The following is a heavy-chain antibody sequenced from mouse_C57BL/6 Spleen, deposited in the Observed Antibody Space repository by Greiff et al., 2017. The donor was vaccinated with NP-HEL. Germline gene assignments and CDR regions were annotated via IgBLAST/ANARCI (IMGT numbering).Heavy chain of an antibody. CDR2: ISYDGSN. CDR1: GYSITSGYY. V-gene: IGHV3-6*01. J-gene: IGHJ3*01. D-gene: IGHD2-3*01. CDR3: ARADGYYVGWFAY. Sequence: DVQLQESGPGLVKPSQSLSLTCSVTGYSITSGYYWNWIRQFPGNKLEWMGYISYDGSNNYNPSLKNRISITRDTSKNQFFLKLNSVTTEDTATYYCARADGYYVGWFAYWGQGTLVTVSA.